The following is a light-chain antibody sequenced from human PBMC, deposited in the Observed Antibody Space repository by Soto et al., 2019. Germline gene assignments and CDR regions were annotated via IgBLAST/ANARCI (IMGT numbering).Light chain of an antibody. V-gene: IGKV3-20*01. CDR1: QSVKDTY. CDR3: QQSGNWIT. Sequence: IALTESPGTLSLSRWETAALSRRASQSVKDTYLAWYQQRPGQAPRLLIYGASTRATGIPDRFSGSGSGTDFTLTISSLEPEDFALYYCQQSGNWITFGQATRLEIK. CDR2: GAS. J-gene: IGKJ5*01.